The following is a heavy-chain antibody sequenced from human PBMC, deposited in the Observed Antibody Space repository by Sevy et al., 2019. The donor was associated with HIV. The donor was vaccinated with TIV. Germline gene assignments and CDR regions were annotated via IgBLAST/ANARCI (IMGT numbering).Heavy chain of an antibody. V-gene: IGHV3-30-3*01. J-gene: IGHJ3*02. CDR1: GFTFSSYA. Sequence: GGSLRLSCAASGFTFSSYAMHWVRQAPGKGLEWVAVISYDGSSKYYADSVKGRFTISRDNSKNTLYLQMNSLRAEDTAVYYCASELVVTAIPDAFDIWGQGTMVTVSS. D-gene: IGHD2-21*02. CDR2: ISYDGSSK. CDR3: ASELVVTAIPDAFDI.